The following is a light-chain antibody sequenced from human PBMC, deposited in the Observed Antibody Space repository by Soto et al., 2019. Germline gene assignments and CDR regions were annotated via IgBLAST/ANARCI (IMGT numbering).Light chain of an antibody. Sequence: QSVLTQAASVSGSPGQSITISCTGTSSDVGGYNCVSWYQQYPGKAPKLMIYDVSNRPSGVSDRFSGSKSGNTASLTISGLHAEDEAEYYCTSCTTISTDVVFGGGTKLTVL. J-gene: IGLJ2*01. CDR2: DVS. V-gene: IGLV2-14*03. CDR1: SSDVGGYNC. CDR3: TSCTTISTDVV.